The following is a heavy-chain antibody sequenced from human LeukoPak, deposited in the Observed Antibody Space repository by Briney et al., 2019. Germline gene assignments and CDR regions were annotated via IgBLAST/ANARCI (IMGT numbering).Heavy chain of an antibody. CDR1: GDTFSSFW. CDR2: IKQDGRVK. D-gene: IGHD3-10*01. Sequence: HPRGSLRVSSADSGDTFSSFWMTSGRPGLGEGLERVANIKQDGRVKYYVDSVKGRFTISRDNAKNSQYLEMNSLRVEDTAVYHCARGAGAIDDWGQGILVIVSS. V-gene: IGHV3-7*03. CDR3: ARGAGAIDD. J-gene: IGHJ4*02.